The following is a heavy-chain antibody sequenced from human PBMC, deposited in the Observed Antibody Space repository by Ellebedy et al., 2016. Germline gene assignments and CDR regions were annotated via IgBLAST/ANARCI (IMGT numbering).Heavy chain of an antibody. CDR2: ITGSSSPI. V-gene: IGHV3-48*02. CDR3: TTSNGHLDH. J-gene: IGHJ4*02. CDR1: GFTFGIYS. D-gene: IGHD2-8*01. Sequence: GESLKISXAASGFTFGIYSMNWVRQAPGKALEWVSYITGSSSPIYYADSVKGRFTVSRDNAKNLVFLQMNSLRDEDTAVYYCTTSNGHLDHWGQGTLVTVSS.